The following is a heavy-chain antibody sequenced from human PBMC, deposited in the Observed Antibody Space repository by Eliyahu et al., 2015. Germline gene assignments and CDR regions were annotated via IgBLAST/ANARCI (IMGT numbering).Heavy chain of an antibody. CDR2: INPNSGGT. CDR3: ARESLGAAVGY. V-gene: IGHV1-2*02. J-gene: IGHJ4*02. Sequence: QVQLVQSGAEXKKPGASVXVSCXASXYTFTGYYTHXVRQAPGQGLEWMGWINPNSGGTNYAQKFQGRVTMTRDTSISTAYMELSRLRSDDTAVYYCARESLGAAVGYWGQGTLVTVSS. CDR1: XYTFTGYY. D-gene: IGHD3-16*01.